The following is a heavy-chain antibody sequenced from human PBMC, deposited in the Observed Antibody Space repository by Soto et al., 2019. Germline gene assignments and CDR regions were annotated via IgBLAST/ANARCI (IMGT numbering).Heavy chain of an antibody. CDR3: ARDGYYYGSGSYYTHWYFDL. CDR1: GFTFSSYG. J-gene: IGHJ2*01. Sequence: QVQLVESGGGVVQPGRSLRLSCAASGFTFSSYGMHWVRQAPGKGLEWVAVIWYDGSNKYYADSVKGRFTISRDNSKNTLYLQMNSLRAEDTAVYYCARDGYYYGSGSYYTHWYFDLWGRGTLVTVSS. V-gene: IGHV3-33*01. D-gene: IGHD3-10*01. CDR2: IWYDGSNK.